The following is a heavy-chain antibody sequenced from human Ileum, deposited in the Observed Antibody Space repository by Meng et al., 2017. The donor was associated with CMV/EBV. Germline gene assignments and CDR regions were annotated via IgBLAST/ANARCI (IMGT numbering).Heavy chain of an antibody. V-gene: IGHV1-2*02. CDR3: ARSDVAAAGNYYCLDV. CDR1: GYTFTGYY. D-gene: IGHD6-13*01. Sequence: ASVKVSCKASGYTFTGYYIHWMRRALGHGLEWMGWVNPNTGDTNYAQKFQDRVTITRDTSITTAYMELSRLRCDDTAVYYCARSDVAAAGNYYCLDVWGQGTSVTVSS. CDR2: VNPNTGDT. J-gene: IGHJ6*02.